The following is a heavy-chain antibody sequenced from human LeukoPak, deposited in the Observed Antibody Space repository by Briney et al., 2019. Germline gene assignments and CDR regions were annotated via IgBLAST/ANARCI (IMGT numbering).Heavy chain of an antibody. J-gene: IGHJ4*02. V-gene: IGHV3-74*01. CDR1: GFTFVAYS. Sequence: GGSLRLSCAASGFTFVAYSMHWVRHAPGKGLVWVSRINNDGSSTNYADSVKGRFTISRDNAKNTLYLQMNSLRAEDTAVYYCARGYYYDSSGYPNWWGQGTLVTVS. D-gene: IGHD3-22*01. CDR2: INNDGSST. CDR3: ARGYYYDSSGYPNW.